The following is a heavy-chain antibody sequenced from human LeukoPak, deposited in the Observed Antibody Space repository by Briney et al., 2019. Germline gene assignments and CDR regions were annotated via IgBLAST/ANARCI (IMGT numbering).Heavy chain of an antibody. Sequence: GGSLRLSCAASGFTFSTYAMSWVRQAPGKGLEWVSGISDGGDYTYYADSVKGRFTIPRDNSKNTLYLQMNSLRADDTAVYHCAQWLVPLNYFDCWGQGTLVTVSS. D-gene: IGHD6-19*01. J-gene: IGHJ4*02. CDR1: GFTFSTYA. V-gene: IGHV3-23*01. CDR2: ISDGGDYT. CDR3: AQWLVPLNYFDC.